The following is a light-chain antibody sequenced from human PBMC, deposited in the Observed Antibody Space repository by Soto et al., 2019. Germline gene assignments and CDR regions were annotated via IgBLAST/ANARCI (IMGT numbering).Light chain of an antibody. J-gene: IGKJ3*01. V-gene: IGKV3-20*01. CDR3: QQYGSLLFT. CDR1: QRVSGNY. Sequence: EIVLTQSPGTLSLSPGERAILSCRASQRVSGNYLAWYQQKPGQAPRLLFYDASSMATGIPDRFSGSGSGTDFTLTISRLEPEDFAVYYCQQYGSLLFTFGPGTKVDIK. CDR2: DAS.